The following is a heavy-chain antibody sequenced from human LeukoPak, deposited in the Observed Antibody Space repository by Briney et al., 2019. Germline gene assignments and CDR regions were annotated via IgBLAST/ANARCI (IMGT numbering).Heavy chain of an antibody. CDR3: ARRGQRGYSYGHHRDYFDY. J-gene: IGHJ4*02. CDR1: GGSFRGYY. CDR2: INHSGST. Sequence: PSETLSLTCAVYGGSFRGYYWSWIRQPPGKGLEWIGEINHSGSTNYNPSLKSRVTISVDTSKNQFSLKLSSVTAADTAVYYCARRGQRGYSYGHHRDYFDYWGQGTLVTVSS. V-gene: IGHV4-34*01. D-gene: IGHD5-18*01.